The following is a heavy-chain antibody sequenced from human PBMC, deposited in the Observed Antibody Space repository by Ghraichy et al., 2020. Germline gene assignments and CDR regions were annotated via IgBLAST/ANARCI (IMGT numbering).Heavy chain of an antibody. D-gene: IGHD4-23*01. V-gene: IGHV3-23*01. CDR3: AKDPYPTTVVTPGAFDI. J-gene: IGHJ3*02. Sequence: GGSLRLSCAASGFTFSSYAMSWVRQAPGKGLEWVSAISGSGGSTYYADSVKGRFTISRDNSKNTLYLQMNSLRAEDTAVYYCAKDPYPTTVVTPGAFDIWGQGTMVTVSS. CDR1: GFTFSSYA. CDR2: ISGSGGST.